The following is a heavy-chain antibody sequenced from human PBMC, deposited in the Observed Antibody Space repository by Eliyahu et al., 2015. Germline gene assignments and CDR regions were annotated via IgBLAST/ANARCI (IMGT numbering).Heavy chain of an antibody. CDR3: AREPPPAWGGYSSGWYCDY. Sequence: EVQLVESGGGLVQPGGSLXLSCAPSXFXFSRYWMSWVRQAPGKGLEWVANIKQDGSEKYYVDSVKGRFTISRDNAKNSLYLQMNSLRAEDTAVYYCAREPPPAWGGYSSGWYCDYWGQGTLVTVSS. CDR1: XFXFSRYW. J-gene: IGHJ4*02. D-gene: IGHD6-19*01. CDR2: IKQDGSEK. V-gene: IGHV3-7*04.